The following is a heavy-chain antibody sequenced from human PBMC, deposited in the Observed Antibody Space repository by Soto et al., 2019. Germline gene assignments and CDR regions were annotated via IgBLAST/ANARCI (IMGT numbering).Heavy chain of an antibody. CDR2: IKQDGSEK. D-gene: IGHD3-22*01. CDR1: GFTFSSYW. CDR3: AREDYYYDSSPKYGMDV. Sequence: PGGSLRLSCAASGFTFSSYWMSWVRQAPGKGLEWVANIKQDGSEKYYVDSVKGRFTISRDNAKNSLYLQMNSLRAEDTAVYYCAREDYYYDSSPKYGMDVWGQGTTVTVSS. J-gene: IGHJ6*02. V-gene: IGHV3-7*01.